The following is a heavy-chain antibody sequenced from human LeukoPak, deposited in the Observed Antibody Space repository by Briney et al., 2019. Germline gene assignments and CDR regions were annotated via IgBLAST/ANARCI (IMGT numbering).Heavy chain of an antibody. CDR1: GGSISSSSYY. V-gene: IGHV4-39*01. CDR3: ARQTGSGLFILP. D-gene: IGHD3/OR15-3a*01. J-gene: IGHJ4*02. Sequence: SETLSLTCTVSGGSISSSSYYWGWIRQPPGKGLEWIGSIYYSGNTYYNASLKSQVSISIDTSKNRFSLKLTSVTAADTAVYYCARQTGSGLFILPGGQGTLVTVSS. CDR2: IYYSGNT.